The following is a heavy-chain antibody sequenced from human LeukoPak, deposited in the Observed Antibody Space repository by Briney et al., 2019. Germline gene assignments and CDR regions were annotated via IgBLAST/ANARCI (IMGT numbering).Heavy chain of an antibody. J-gene: IGHJ4*02. D-gene: IGHD6-13*01. CDR3: ARGRETYSSSWFFDY. CDR1: GFTFSSYG. CDR2: IWYDGSNK. V-gene: IGHV3-33*01. Sequence: GVSLRLSCSASGFTFSSYGMQWVRQAPGKGLEWVAVIWYDGSNKYYADSVKGRFTISRDNSKNTLYLQMNSLRAEDTAVYYCARGRETYSSSWFFDYWGQGTLVTVSS.